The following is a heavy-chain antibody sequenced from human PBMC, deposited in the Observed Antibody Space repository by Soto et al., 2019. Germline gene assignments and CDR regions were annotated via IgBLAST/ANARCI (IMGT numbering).Heavy chain of an antibody. Sequence: ASVKVSCTASGYTFTGYYIHWVRQAPGQGLEWMGWINPNSGGTNYAQKFQGWVTMTRDTSISTADMELSRLTSDDTAVYYCATACRDGYNCLDYWGQGTLVTVSS. CDR3: ATACRDGYNCLDY. CDR1: GYTFTGYY. J-gene: IGHJ4*02. D-gene: IGHD5-12*01. CDR2: INPNSGGT. V-gene: IGHV1-2*04.